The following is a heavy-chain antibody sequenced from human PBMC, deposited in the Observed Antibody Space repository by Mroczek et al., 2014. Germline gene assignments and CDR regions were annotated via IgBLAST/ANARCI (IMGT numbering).Heavy chain of an antibody. CDR2: IWYDGSNK. Sequence: QVQLVQSGGGVVQPGRSLRLSCAASGFTFSSYGMHWVRQAPGKGLEWVAVIWYDGSNKYYADSVKGRFTISRDNSKNTLYLQMNSLRAEDTAVYYCARDWEGGTIFGVVTGAHFDYWGQGTLVTVSS. CDR3: ARDWEGGTIFGVVTGAHFDY. D-gene: IGHD3-3*01. J-gene: IGHJ4*02. V-gene: IGHV3-33*01. CDR1: GFTFSSYG.